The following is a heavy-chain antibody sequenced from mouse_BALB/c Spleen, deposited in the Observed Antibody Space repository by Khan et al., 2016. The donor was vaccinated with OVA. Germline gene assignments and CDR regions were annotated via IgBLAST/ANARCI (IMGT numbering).Heavy chain of an antibody. J-gene: IGHJ3*01. CDR2: FSTCGHYT. CDR1: GFTFSTYC. D-gene: IGHD1-1*01. CDR3: ARLTYYYDSEGFAY. V-gene: IGHV5-6*01. Sequence: EVELVESGGDLVEPGWSLKLSCAASGFTFSTYCMSWVSQTLDKRLEWVVTFSTCGHYTYYPDSVRGRFSISRDNAKNTLYLQMTGQNSENKSMFNCARLTYYYDSEGFAYWRQGTLVTVSA.